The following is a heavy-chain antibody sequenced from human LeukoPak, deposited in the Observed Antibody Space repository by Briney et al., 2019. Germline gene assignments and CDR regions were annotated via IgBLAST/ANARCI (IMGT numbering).Heavy chain of an antibody. Sequence: PGGSLRLSCAASGFTFSSYAMHWVRQAPGKGLEYVSAISSNGGSTYYANSVKGRFTISRDNSKNTLYLQMGSLRAEDMAVYYCARLGGYGDYVDCWGQGTLVTVSS. J-gene: IGHJ4*02. CDR1: GFTFSSYA. V-gene: IGHV3-64*01. D-gene: IGHD4-17*01. CDR2: ISSNGGST. CDR3: ARLGGYGDYVDC.